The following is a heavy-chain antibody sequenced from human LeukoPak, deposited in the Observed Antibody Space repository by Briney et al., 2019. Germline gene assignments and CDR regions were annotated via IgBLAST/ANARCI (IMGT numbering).Heavy chain of an antibody. D-gene: IGHD6-6*01. Sequence: SETLSLTCTVSGGSISSSSYYWGWIRQPPGKGLEWIGSIYYSGSTYYNPSLKSRVTISVDTSKNQFSLKLSSVTTADTAVYYCAREVRIAARSDAFDIWGQGTMVTVSS. CDR1: GGSISSSSYY. CDR2: IYYSGST. J-gene: IGHJ3*02. V-gene: IGHV4-39*02. CDR3: AREVRIAARSDAFDI.